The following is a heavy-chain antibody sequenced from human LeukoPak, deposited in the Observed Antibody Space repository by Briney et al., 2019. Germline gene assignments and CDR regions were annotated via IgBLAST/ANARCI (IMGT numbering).Heavy chain of an antibody. Sequence: GGSLRLSCAASGFTFDDYAMHWVRQAPGKGLEWVSGISWNSGSIGYADSVKGRFTISRDNAKNSLYLQMNSLRAEDMALYYCAKDSGGWYGEALDYWGQGTLVTVSS. D-gene: IGHD6-19*01. J-gene: IGHJ4*02. CDR1: GFTFDDYA. CDR3: AKDSGGWYGEALDY. CDR2: ISWNSGSI. V-gene: IGHV3-9*03.